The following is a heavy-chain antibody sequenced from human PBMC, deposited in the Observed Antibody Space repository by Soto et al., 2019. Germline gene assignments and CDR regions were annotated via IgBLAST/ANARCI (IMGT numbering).Heavy chain of an antibody. V-gene: IGHV4-39*01. CDR2: IYYSGST. J-gene: IGHJ4*02. CDR1: GGSISSSSYY. Sequence: SETLSLTCTVSGGSISSSSYYWVWIRQPPGKGLEWIGSIYYSGSTYYNPSLKSRVTISVDTSKNQFSLKLSSVTAADTAVYYCARHRSRAKYFDYWGQGTLVTVSS. CDR3: ARHRSRAKYFDY.